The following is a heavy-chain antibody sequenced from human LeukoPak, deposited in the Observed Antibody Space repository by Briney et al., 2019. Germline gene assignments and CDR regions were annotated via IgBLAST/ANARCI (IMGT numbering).Heavy chain of an antibody. CDR1: GGTFSSYV. D-gene: IGHD3-22*01. Sequence: GASVKVSCKASGGTFSSYVFNWVRQATGQGLEWMGWMNPNSGNTGYAQKFQGRVTMTRNTSISTAYMELSSLRSEDTAVYYCARHKYYDDSSGYYFGYWGQGTLVTVSS. CDR3: ARHKYYDDSSGYYFGY. V-gene: IGHV1-8*02. CDR2: MNPNSGNT. J-gene: IGHJ4*02.